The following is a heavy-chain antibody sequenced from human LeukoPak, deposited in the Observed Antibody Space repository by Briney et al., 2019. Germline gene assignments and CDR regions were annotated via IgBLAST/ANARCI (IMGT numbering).Heavy chain of an antibody. CDR2: ISYDGSNK. V-gene: IGHV3-30*18. J-gene: IGHJ6*03. CDR1: GFTFSSYG. CDR3: AKASITMKQLYYYYYMDV. Sequence: GGSLRLSCAASGFTFSSYGMHWVRQAPGKELEGVAVISYDGSNKYYADSVKGRFTISRDNSKNTLYLQMNSLRAEDTAVYYCAKASITMKQLYYYYYMDVWGKGTTVTVSS. D-gene: IGHD3-22*01.